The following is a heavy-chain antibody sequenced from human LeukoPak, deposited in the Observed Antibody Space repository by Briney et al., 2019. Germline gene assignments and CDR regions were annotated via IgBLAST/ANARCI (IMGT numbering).Heavy chain of an antibody. J-gene: IGHJ4*02. D-gene: IGHD3-22*01. Sequence: GGSLRLSCAASAFTFSNYAMSWVRQAPGKGLEWVSSISGSGDSTYYADSVKGRFTISRDNAKNSLYLQMNSLRAEDTALYYCARGPPMYSYGSSDYHYDYFEYWGQGTLVTVSS. CDR1: AFTFSNYA. CDR3: ARGPPMYSYGSSDYHYDYFEY. CDR2: ISGSGDST. V-gene: IGHV3-23*01.